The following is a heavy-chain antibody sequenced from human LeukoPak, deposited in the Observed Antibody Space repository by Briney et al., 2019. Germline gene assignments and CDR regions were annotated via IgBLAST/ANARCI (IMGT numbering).Heavy chain of an antibody. V-gene: IGHV3-23*01. Sequence: GGSLRLSCAASGFTFSSYAMSWVRQAPGKGLEWVSAISGSGGSTYYADSVKGRFTISRDNAKITLYLQMNSLRAEDTAVYYCARQGRGDNSGYYYWGQGTLVTVSS. J-gene: IGHJ4*02. CDR1: GFTFSSYA. D-gene: IGHD3-22*01. CDR2: ISGSGGST. CDR3: ARQGRGDNSGYYY.